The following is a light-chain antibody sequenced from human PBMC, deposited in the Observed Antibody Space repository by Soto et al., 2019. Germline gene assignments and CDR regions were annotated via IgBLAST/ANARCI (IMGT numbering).Light chain of an antibody. CDR1: QRLSGNY. V-gene: IGKV3-20*01. Sequence: EIVLTQSPGILSLSPGEGATLSCRASQRLSGNYLAWYQHKPGQAPRLLIYGASYRATGIPDRFSGSGSETVFTLTISRLEPEVFAVYYCQEYGRTFGQGTKLEIK. CDR2: GAS. CDR3: QEYGRT. J-gene: IGKJ2*01.